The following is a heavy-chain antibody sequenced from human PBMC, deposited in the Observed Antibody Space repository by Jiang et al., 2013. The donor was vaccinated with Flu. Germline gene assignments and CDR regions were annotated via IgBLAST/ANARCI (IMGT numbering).Heavy chain of an antibody. V-gene: IGHV1-3*01. CDR3: ARGIWSSHVVTYYLDS. J-gene: IGHJ4*02. Sequence: SGAEVKKPGASVKVACKASGYTFSGYAVHWVRQAPGQRLEWMGWVNAGNGNTKYSQQFQDRVTITRDTSASTVYVELRSLTSEDTAVYYCARGIWSSHVVTYYLDSWAREPWSPSP. D-gene: IGHD3-3*01. CDR1: GYTFSGYA. CDR2: VNAGNGNT.